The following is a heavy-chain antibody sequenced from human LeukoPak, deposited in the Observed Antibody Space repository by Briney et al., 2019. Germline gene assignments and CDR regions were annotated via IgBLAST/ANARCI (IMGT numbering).Heavy chain of an antibody. V-gene: IGHV4-4*07. Sequence: SETLSLTCTVSGGSINNYYWSWIRQPAGKGLEWIGRIYTRGSTNYNPSLKSRVTISVDTSKNQFHLKLSSVTAADTAVYYFGRGRYCSADICSGGDAFDIWGQGTMVSVSS. D-gene: IGHD2-15*01. CDR3: GRGRYCSADICSGGDAFDI. J-gene: IGHJ3*02. CDR1: GGSINNYY. CDR2: IYTRGST.